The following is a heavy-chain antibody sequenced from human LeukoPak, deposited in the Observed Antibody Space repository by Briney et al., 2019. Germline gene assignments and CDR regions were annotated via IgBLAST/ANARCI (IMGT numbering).Heavy chain of an antibody. J-gene: IGHJ3*02. V-gene: IGHV3-64*01. CDR1: GFTFSTYW. Sequence: GGSLRLSCAASGFTFSTYWMSWVRQAPGKGLEYVSAINSNGGSTYYASSVKGRFTISRDNSKNTLYLQMNSLRAEDTAVYYCAKDIGLLWFGELSERGAFDIWGQGTMVTVSS. CDR3: AKDIGLLWFGELSERGAFDI. CDR2: INSNGGST. D-gene: IGHD3-10*01.